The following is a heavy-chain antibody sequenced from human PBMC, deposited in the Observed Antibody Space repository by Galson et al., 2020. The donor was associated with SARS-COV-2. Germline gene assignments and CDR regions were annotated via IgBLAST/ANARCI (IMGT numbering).Heavy chain of an antibody. D-gene: IGHD3-3*01. CDR3: GKDRGNTIFGVAILGPVDV. CDR2: ISYDGNKK. Sequence: GGSLRLSCAASGFTFSSYGMHSVRQAPGKGLEWVAVISYDGNKKYYVDSVTGRFTISRDTSKNTLYLQMNSLRTEDTAVYYCGKDRGNTIFGVAILGPVDVWGKGTTVTVSS. V-gene: IGHV3-30*18. J-gene: IGHJ6*04. CDR1: GFTFSSYG.